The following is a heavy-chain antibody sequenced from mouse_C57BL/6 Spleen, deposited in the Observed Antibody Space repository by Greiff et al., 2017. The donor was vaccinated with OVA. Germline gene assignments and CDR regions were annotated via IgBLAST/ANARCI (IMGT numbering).Heavy chain of an antibody. CDR3: ARHEGINYYGSSGDYFDY. Sequence: QVQLKQSGAELVKPGASVKLSCKASGYTFTEYTIHWVKQRSGQGLEWIGWFYPGSGSIKYNEKFKDKATLTADKSSSTVYMELSRLTSEDSAVYFCARHEGINYYGSSGDYFDYWGQGTTLTVSS. CDR1: GYTFTEYT. CDR2: FYPGSGSI. J-gene: IGHJ2*01. D-gene: IGHD1-1*01. V-gene: IGHV1-62-2*01.